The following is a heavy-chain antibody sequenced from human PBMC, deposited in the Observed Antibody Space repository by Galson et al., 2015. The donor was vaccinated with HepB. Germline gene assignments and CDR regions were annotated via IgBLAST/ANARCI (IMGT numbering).Heavy chain of an antibody. V-gene: IGHV3-30*18. Sequence: SLRLSCAASGFTFSCYGMHWVRQAPGKGLEWVAVISYDGSNKYYADSVKGRFTISRDNSKNTLYLQMNSLRAEDTAVYYCAKGGVRIGSYGLDYWGQGTLVTVSS. CDR3: AKGGVRIGSYGLDY. D-gene: IGHD5-18*01. CDR1: GFTFSCYG. CDR2: ISYDGSNK. J-gene: IGHJ4*02.